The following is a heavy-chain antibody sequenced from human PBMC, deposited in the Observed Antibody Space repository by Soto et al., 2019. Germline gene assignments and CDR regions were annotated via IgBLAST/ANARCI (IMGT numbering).Heavy chain of an antibody. CDR3: ARDNWNTV. J-gene: IGHJ3*01. CDR2: IHSDGSST. V-gene: IGHV3-74*01. CDR1: GFTFSNYW. D-gene: IGHD1-20*01. Sequence: EVQLVESGGGLVQPGGSLRLSCAASGFTFSNYWMHWVRQAPGKGLVWVSRIHSDGSSTFYADSVKGRFTISRDNAKKMVYLQMNSLRDEDTAVYYCARDNWNTVWGQGTMVTVSS.